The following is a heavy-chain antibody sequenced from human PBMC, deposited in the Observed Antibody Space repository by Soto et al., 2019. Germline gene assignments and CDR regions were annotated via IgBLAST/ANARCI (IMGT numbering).Heavy chain of an antibody. Sequence: GGSLRLSCVASGFTFSSYDMHWVRQAPGKGLEWVAVIWYDGSNKYYADSVKGRFTISRDNSKNTLYLQMNSLRAEDTAVYYCARVYSSGWYSFFDYWGQGTLVTVSS. CDR3: ARVYSSGWYSFFDY. J-gene: IGHJ4*02. CDR2: IWYDGSNK. D-gene: IGHD6-19*01. CDR1: GFTFSSYD. V-gene: IGHV3-33*08.